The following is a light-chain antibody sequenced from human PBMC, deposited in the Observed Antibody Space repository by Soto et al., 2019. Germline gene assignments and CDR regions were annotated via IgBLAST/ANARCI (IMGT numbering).Light chain of an antibody. CDR1: QTISRDD. Sequence: EIVLTQSPGTLSLSPGETATLSCRTSQTISRDDLAWYQQRPGQAPRLLVSATSRRATGIPDRFNGDGSGTDFTLTISSLQPEEFETYYCHKYIAAPLTFGGGTQVEVK. CDR3: HKYIAAPLT. J-gene: IGKJ4*01. CDR2: ATS. V-gene: IGKV3-20*01.